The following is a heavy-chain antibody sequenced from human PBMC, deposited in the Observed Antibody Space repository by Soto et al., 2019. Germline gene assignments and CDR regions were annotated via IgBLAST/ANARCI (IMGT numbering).Heavy chain of an antibody. CDR2: ISNGGNYI. Sequence: EVQVVESGGGLVKPGGSLRLSCTASGSPFSTYGMNWVRQAPGKGLEWVSSISNGGNYIYYADSVQGRFTISRDNAKNSLFLQISSLRAVETAVCFCKRDNSAGSSIGYWGQGALVTVPS. D-gene: IGHD3-3*02. CDR1: GSPFSTYG. CDR3: KRDNSAGSSIGY. V-gene: IGHV3-21*01. J-gene: IGHJ4*02.